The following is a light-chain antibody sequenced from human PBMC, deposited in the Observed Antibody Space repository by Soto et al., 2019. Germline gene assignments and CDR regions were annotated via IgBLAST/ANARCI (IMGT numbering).Light chain of an antibody. V-gene: IGKV4-1*01. CDR1: QSGLYNSNHKNY. CDR2: WAS. J-gene: IGKJ2*01. Sequence: EIDMRHRPDSLPETQGERATIHCKSSQSGLYNSNHKNYLAWYQQKPGQPPKLLISWASTRESGVPDRFSGSGSGTDFTLTISSLQAEDVAVYYCQHCFGIPFEFGQGTRL. CDR3: QHCFGIPFE.